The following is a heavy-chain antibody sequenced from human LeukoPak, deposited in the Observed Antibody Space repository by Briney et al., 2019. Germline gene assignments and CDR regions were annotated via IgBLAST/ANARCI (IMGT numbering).Heavy chain of an antibody. CDR3: AKDEKGYYYDTSGYPDAFDI. Sequence: ASVKVSCKASGYDFTSYAMHWVRQAPGQRLEWMGWINAGNGNTKYSQKFQDRVTVTRDTSTSTAYMELSSLRSEDTAVYYCAKDEKGYYYDTSGYPDAFDIWGQGTMVTVSS. CDR2: INAGNGNT. J-gene: IGHJ3*02. D-gene: IGHD3-22*01. V-gene: IGHV1-3*01. CDR1: GYDFTSYA.